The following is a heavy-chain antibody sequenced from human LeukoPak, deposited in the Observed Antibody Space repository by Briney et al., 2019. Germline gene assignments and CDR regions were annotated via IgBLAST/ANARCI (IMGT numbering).Heavy chain of an antibody. CDR2: ISSSSSYI. J-gene: IGHJ4*02. V-gene: IGHV3-21*01. D-gene: IGHD3-10*01. Sequence: GGSLRLSCAASGFTFSSYSMNWVRQAPGKGLEWVSSISSSSSYIYYADSVKGRFTISRDNAKNSLYLQMNSLRAEDTAVYYCARVRITMVRGVIEPYYFDYWGQGTLVTVSS. CDR1: GFTFSSYS. CDR3: ARVRITMVRGVIEPYYFDY.